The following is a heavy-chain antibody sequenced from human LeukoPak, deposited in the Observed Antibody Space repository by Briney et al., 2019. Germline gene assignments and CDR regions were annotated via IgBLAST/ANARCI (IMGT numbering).Heavy chain of an antibody. CDR2: IYCSGST. CDR3: ARVYRYGSGSYYNADFDY. J-gene: IGHJ4*02. V-gene: IGHV4-61*01. CDR1: GGSVSSGSYY. D-gene: IGHD3-10*01. Sequence: PSETLSLTCTVSGGSVSSGSYYWSWIRQPPGKGLEWIGYIYCSGSTNCNPSLKSRVTISVDTSKNQFSLKLSSVTAADTAVYYCARVYRYGSGSYYNADFDYWGQGTLVTVSS.